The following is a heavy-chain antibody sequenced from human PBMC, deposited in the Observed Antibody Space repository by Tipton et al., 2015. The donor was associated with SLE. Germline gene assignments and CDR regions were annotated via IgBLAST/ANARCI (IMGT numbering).Heavy chain of an antibody. Sequence: TLSLTCTVSGGSISFDYWSWIRQSAGRGLEWIGRIYSSGDRDYNPSLRSRVTMSIDASQNRVSLRLKSVTAADTAMYYCATPGRYYDLGYWGQGTLVTVSS. CDR2: IYSSGDR. CDR3: ATPGRYYDLGY. D-gene: IGHD3-3*01. CDR1: GGSISFDY. V-gene: IGHV4-4*07. J-gene: IGHJ4*02.